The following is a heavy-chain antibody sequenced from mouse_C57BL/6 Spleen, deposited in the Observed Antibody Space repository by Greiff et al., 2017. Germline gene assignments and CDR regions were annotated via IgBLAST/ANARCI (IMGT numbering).Heavy chain of an antibody. D-gene: IGHD2-10*02. V-gene: IGHV1-82*01. CDR1: GYAFSSSW. J-gene: IGHJ2*01. Sequence: VKLQESGPELVKPGASVKISCKASGYAFSSSWMNWVKQRPGKGLEWIGRIYPGDGDTNYNGKFKGKATLTADKSSSTAYMQLSSLTSEDSAVYFCARSRAYESYFDYWGQGTTLTVSS. CDR2: IYPGDGDT. CDR3: ARSRAYESYFDY.